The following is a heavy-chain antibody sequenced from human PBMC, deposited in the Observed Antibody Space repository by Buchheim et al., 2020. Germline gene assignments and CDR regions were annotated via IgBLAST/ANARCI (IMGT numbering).Heavy chain of an antibody. D-gene: IGHD6-19*01. J-gene: IGHJ4*02. V-gene: IGHV4-34*01. Sequence: QVQLQQWGAGLLKPSETLSLTCAVYGGSFSGYYWSWIRQPPGKGLEWIGEIYHSGSTNYNPSLKSRVTISVDKSKNQFSLKLSSVTAADTAVYYCARLAVAGTENFDYWGQGTL. CDR3: ARLAVAGTENFDY. CDR1: GGSFSGYY. CDR2: IYHSGST.